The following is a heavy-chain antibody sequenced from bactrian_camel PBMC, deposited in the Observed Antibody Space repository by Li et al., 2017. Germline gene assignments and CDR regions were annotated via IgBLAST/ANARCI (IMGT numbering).Heavy chain of an antibody. J-gene: IGHJ4*01. CDR1: SKYC. V-gene: IGHV3S55*01. CDR2: VSTGGLSTT. D-gene: IGHD7*01. CDR3: AASPAMYFGEIRPSQYPY. Sequence: VQLVESGGGSVQAGGSLTLSCQAYSKYCMAWFRQGSAKERERVATVSTGGLSTTNYADAVKGRFTISKDNAKNTLYLQMNGLEPEDTAMYYCAASPAMYFGEIRPSQYPYWGQGTQVTVS.